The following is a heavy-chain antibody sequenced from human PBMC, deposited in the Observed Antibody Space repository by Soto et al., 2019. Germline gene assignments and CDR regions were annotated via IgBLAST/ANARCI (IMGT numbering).Heavy chain of an antibody. V-gene: IGHV3-33*01. Sequence: QVQLVESGGGVGQPGRSLRLSCAASGFTFSNYGMHWVRQAPGKGLACVAVILNDGSNRYHADSVKDRFTISRDNSKNMLYLQMNSLRAEDTAVYYCARDDEYSGNGMDVWGQGTTVTVS. CDR3: ARDDEYSGNGMDV. J-gene: IGHJ6*02. CDR2: ILNDGSNR. D-gene: IGHD3-10*01. CDR1: GFTFSNYG.